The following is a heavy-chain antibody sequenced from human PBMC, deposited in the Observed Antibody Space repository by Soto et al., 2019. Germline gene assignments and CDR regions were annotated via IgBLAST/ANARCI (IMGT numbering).Heavy chain of an antibody. D-gene: IGHD3-3*01. J-gene: IGHJ4*02. V-gene: IGHV4-4*07. CDR3: ARDRNYDFWSGYPAPFDY. CDR1: RGSISSYD. CDR2: IYTSGST. Sequence: PSDTLSISGTGSRGSISSYDWSYIRQPAGKGLEWIERIYTSGSTNYNPSLKSRVTMSVDTSKKQFSLKLSSVTAAATAVYYCARDRNYDFWSGYPAPFDYRGQGTLVTVS.